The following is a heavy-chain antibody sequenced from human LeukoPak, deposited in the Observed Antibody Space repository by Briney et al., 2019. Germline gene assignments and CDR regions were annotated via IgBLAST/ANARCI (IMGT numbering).Heavy chain of an antibody. V-gene: IGHV4-4*02. J-gene: IGHJ3*02. Sequence: PSETLSLTCAVSGGSISSSNWWSWVRQPPGKGLEWIGEIYHSGSTNYNPSLKSRVTISIDKSKNQFSLRLSSVTAADTAVYYCARDQLNYYDSSGSDDAFDIWGQGTVVTVSS. D-gene: IGHD3-22*01. CDR2: IYHSGST. CDR3: ARDQLNYYDSSGSDDAFDI. CDR1: GGSISSSNW.